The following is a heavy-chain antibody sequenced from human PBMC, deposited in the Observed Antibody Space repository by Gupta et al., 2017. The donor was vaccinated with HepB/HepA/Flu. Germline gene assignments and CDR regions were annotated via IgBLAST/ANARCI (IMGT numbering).Heavy chain of an antibody. Sequence: QVQLVESGGGVVQPGRSLRLSCAASGFTFRSYAMHWVRQAPGKGLEWVAVISYDGSNKYYADSVKGRVTISRDNSKNTLYLQMNSLRAEETAVYYCARGEFLEWSTYYYYGMDVWGQGTTVTVSS. V-gene: IGHV3-30-3*01. J-gene: IGHJ6*02. D-gene: IGHD3-3*01. CDR3: ARGEFLEWSTYYYYGMDV. CDR2: ISYDGSNK. CDR1: GFTFRSYA.